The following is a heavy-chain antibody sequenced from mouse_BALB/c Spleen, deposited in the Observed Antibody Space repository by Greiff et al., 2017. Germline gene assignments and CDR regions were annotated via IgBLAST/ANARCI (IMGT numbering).Heavy chain of an antibody. CDR3: ARGHDRYDEGAWFAY. CDR2: ISSGGST. D-gene: IGHD2-14*01. CDR1: GFTFSSYA. J-gene: IGHJ3*01. V-gene: IGHV5-6-5*01. Sequence: EVKLMESGGGLVKPGGSLKLSCAASGFTFSSYAMSWVRQTPEKRLEWVASISSGGSTYYPDSVKGRFTISRDNARNILYLQMSSLRSEDTAMYYCARGHDRYDEGAWFAYWGQGTLVTVSA.